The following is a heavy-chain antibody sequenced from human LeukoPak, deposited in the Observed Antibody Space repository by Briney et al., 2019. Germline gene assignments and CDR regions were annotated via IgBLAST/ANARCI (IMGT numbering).Heavy chain of an antibody. V-gene: IGHV1-69*13. CDR3: ARTREYNGYDLDY. Sequence: ASVKVSCKASGGTFSSYAISWVRQAPGQGLEWMGGIIPIFGTANYAQKFQGRVTITADESTSTAYMELSSLRSEDTAVYYRARTREYNGYDLDYWGQGTLVTVSS. J-gene: IGHJ4*02. D-gene: IGHD5-12*01. CDR1: GGTFSSYA. CDR2: IIPIFGTA.